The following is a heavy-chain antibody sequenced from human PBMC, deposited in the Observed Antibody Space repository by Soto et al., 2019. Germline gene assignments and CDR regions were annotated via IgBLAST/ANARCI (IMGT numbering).Heavy chain of an antibody. J-gene: IGHJ4*02. CDR3: TTAASGYCISTSCYDY. CDR2: IKSKTDGGTT. CDR1: SVSNAW. V-gene: IGHV3-15*07. D-gene: IGHD2-2*01. Sequence: SVSNAWMNWVRQAPGKGLAWVGRIKSKTDGGTTDYAAPVKGRFTISRDDSKNTLYLQMNSLKTEDTAVYYCTTAASGYCISTSCYDYWGQGTLVTVSS.